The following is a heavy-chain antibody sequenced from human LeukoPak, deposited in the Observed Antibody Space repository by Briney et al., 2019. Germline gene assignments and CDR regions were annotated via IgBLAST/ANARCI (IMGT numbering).Heavy chain of an antibody. J-gene: IGHJ5*02. Sequence: PSETLSLTXTVSGGSISSYYWSWIRQPAGKGLEWIGRIYTSGSTNYNPSLTSRVTMSVDTSKNQFSLKLSSVTAADTAVYYCAREYCSSTSCYWVNWFDPWGQGTLVTVSS. CDR2: IYTSGST. D-gene: IGHD2-2*01. CDR3: AREYCSSTSCYWVNWFDP. V-gene: IGHV4-4*07. CDR1: GGSISSYY.